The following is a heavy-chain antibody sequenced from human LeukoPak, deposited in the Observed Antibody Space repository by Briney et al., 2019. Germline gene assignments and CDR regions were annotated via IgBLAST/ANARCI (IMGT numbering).Heavy chain of an antibody. Sequence: GGSLRLSCAASGFTFSSYGMHWVRQAPGKGLEWVALIWYDGSSKHYADSVRGRFTISRDNSENTLYLQMNSLRAEDTAVYYCARAGRTEYYFDYWGLGTLVTVSS. CDR3: ARAGRTEYYFDY. D-gene: IGHD3-10*01. V-gene: IGHV3-33*01. J-gene: IGHJ4*02. CDR2: IWYDGSSK. CDR1: GFTFSSYG.